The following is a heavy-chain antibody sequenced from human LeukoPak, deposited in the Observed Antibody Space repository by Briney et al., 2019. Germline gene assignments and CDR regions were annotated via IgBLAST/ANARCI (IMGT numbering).Heavy chain of an antibody. D-gene: IGHD4-11*01. CDR1: GGSISSYY. Sequence: SETLSLTCTVSGGSISSYYWSWIRQPAGKGLEWIGRIYTSGSTNYNTSLKSRVTMSVDTSKNQFSLKLSSVTAADTAVYYCARDRGFSVTTPPSNYYYYYYMDVWGKGTTVTVSS. CDR2: IYTSGST. V-gene: IGHV4-4*07. CDR3: ARDRGFSVTTPPSNYYYYYYMDV. J-gene: IGHJ6*03.